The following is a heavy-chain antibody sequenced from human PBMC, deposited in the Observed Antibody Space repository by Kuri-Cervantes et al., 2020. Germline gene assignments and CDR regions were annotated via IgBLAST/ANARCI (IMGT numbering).Heavy chain of an antibody. CDR2: MNPNSGNT. CDR1: GGTFSSYA. V-gene: IGHV1-8*02. CDR3: ARGRTYYYDSSGYDYVVPFDI. Sequence: ASVKVSCKASGGTFSSYAISWVRQATGQGLEWMGWMNPNSGNTGYAQKFQGRVTMTRNTSISTAYMELSSLRSEDTAVYYCARGRTYYYDSSGYDYVVPFDIWGQGTMVTVSS. J-gene: IGHJ3*02. D-gene: IGHD3-22*01.